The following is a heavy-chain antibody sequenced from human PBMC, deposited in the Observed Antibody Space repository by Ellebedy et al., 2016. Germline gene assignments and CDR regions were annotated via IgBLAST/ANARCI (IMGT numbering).Heavy chain of an antibody. Sequence: ASVKVSXKASGYTFTSYYMHWVRQAPGQGLEWMGIINPSGGSTSYAQKFQGRVTMTRDTFTSTVYMELSSLRSEDTAVYYCARVGGYEWVFWNWGQGTLVTVSS. V-gene: IGHV1-46*01. CDR2: INPSGGST. CDR1: GYTFTSYY. CDR3: ARVGGYEWVFWN. J-gene: IGHJ4*02. D-gene: IGHD3-3*01.